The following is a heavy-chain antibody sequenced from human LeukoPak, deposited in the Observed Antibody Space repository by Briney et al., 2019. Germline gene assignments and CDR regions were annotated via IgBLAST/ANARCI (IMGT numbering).Heavy chain of an antibody. CDR1: GFPFSSYS. J-gene: IGHJ4*02. V-gene: IGHV3-21*01. CDR3: ARRVTPNSFDY. D-gene: IGHD2-21*02. CDR2: ISSSNSSI. Sequence: PGGSLRLSCAASGFPFSSYSMNWVRQAPGKGLEWVSSISSSNSSIHYADSVKGRFTISRDNAKNSLYLQMNSLRAEDTAVYYCARRVTPNSFDYWGQGTLVTVSS.